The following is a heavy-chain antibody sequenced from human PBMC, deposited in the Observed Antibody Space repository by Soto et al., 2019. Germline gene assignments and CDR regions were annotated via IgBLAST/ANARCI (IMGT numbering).Heavy chain of an antibody. CDR2: IIPIFGTA. V-gene: IGHV1-69*06. CDR3: ARDPYSSSSYYYYYGMDV. J-gene: IGHJ6*02. CDR1: GGAFSSYA. D-gene: IGHD6-6*01. Sequence: GASVKVSLKAAGGAFSSYAISWGRQATGQGLEWMGGIIPIFGTANYAQKFQGRVTITADKSTSTAYMELSSLRSEDTAVYYCARDPYSSSSYYYYYGMDVWGQGTTVTVSS.